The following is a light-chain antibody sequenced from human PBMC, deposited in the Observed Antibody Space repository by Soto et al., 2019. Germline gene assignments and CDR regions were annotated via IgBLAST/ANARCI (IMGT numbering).Light chain of an antibody. CDR1: NIRTKS. CDR2: DDT. Sequence: SYELTQPPSVSVAPGQTARITCGGDNIRTKSVHWYRQKPGQAPVLVVYDDTDRASGIPERFSGSNSGNTATLTISRVEAGDEADYYCQLWDAITDHVVFGGGTMLTVL. J-gene: IGLJ2*01. CDR3: QLWDAITDHVV. V-gene: IGLV3-21*02.